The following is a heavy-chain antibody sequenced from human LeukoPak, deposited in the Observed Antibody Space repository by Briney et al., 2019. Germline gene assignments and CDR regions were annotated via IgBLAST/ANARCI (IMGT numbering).Heavy chain of an antibody. J-gene: IGHJ4*02. Sequence: GGSLRLSCAASGFTFSSYAMSWVRQAPGKGLEWVSAISGSGGSTYYADSVKGRFTISRDNSQNTLYLQMNSLRAEDTAVYYCAKHSGYDYDPFDYWGQGTLVTVSS. CDR2: ISGSGGST. CDR3: AKHSGYDYDPFDY. V-gene: IGHV3-23*01. D-gene: IGHD5-12*01. CDR1: GFTFSSYA.